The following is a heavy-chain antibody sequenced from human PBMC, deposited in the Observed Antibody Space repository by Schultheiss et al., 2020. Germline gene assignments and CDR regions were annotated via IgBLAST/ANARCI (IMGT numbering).Heavy chain of an antibody. V-gene: IGHV4-61*08. D-gene: IGHD6-19*01. CDR2: IYYSGST. Sequence: SEPLSLTCTVSGGSISSGGYYWSWIRQHPGKGLEWIGYIYYSGSTNYNPSLKSRVTISVDTSKNQFSLKLSSVTAADTAVYYCAGDTRAVAVGYWGQGTLVTGSS. CDR1: GGSISSGGYY. J-gene: IGHJ4*02. CDR3: AGDTRAVAVGY.